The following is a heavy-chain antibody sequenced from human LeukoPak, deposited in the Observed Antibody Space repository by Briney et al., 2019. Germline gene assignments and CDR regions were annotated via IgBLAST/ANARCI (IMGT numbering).Heavy chain of an antibody. J-gene: IGHJ4*02. CDR1: GFTFSSYG. D-gene: IGHD3-3*01. CDR2: IRYDGSNK. CDR3: AKEEYYVFWSGYLVY. V-gene: IGHV3-30*02. Sequence: GGSLRLSCAASGFTFSSYGMHWVRQAPGKGLEWVAFIRYDGSNKYYADSVKGRFTISRDNSKNTLYLQMNSLRAEDTAVYYCAKEEYYVFWSGYLVYWGQGTLVTVSS.